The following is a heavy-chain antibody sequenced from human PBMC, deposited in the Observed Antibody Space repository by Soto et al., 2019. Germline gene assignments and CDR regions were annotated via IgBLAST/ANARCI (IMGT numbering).Heavy chain of an antibody. J-gene: IGHJ4*02. V-gene: IGHV4-31*03. CDR2: IYYSGST. CDR1: GGSISSGGYY. D-gene: IGHD4-17*01. CDR3: ARSDYGGNSGFGY. Sequence: PSETLSLTCTVSGGSISSGGYYWSWIRQHPGKGLEWIGYIYYSGSTYYNPSLKSRVTISVDTSKNQFSLKLSSVTAADTAVYYCARSDYGGNSGFGYWGQGTLVTVSS.